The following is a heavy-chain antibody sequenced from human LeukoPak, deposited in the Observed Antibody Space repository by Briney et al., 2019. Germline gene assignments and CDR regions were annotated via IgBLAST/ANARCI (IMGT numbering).Heavy chain of an antibody. CDR2: IYISGST. CDR3: ARYRGASGYHFDY. CDR1: GGSFSSGLYY. J-gene: IGHJ4*02. Sequence: SQTLSLTCTVSGGSFSSGLYYWTWIRQPAGKGLEWIGRIYISGSTNYNPSLKSRVTISVDKSKNQFSLKLSSVTAADTAMYYCARYRGASGYHFDYWGQGTLVTVSS. V-gene: IGHV4-61*02. D-gene: IGHD5-12*01.